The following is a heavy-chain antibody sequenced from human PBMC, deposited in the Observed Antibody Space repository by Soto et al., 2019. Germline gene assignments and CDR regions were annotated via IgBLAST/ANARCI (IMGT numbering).Heavy chain of an antibody. J-gene: IGHJ4*02. V-gene: IGHV3-23*01. CDR2: ISGSGGTT. CDR1: GFTFSNYV. D-gene: IGHD6-19*01. CDR3: AKTPRQWLIYFDY. Sequence: EVQLLESGGGLVQPGGSLRLSCAASGFTFSNYVIAWVRQAPGKGLEWVSGISGSGGTTYYADSVKGRFTISRDNSKDTLHLQMNSLRAEDTAVYYCAKTPRQWLIYFDYWGQGALVTVSS.